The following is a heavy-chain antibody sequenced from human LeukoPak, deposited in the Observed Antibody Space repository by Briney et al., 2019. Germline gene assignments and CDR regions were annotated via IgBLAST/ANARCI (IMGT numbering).Heavy chain of an antibody. V-gene: IGHV1-2*02. CDR1: GYTFTGYY. D-gene: IGHD3-16*02. CDR2: INPNSGGT. CDR3: ARVDNTFGGLIGNAVDY. Sequence: ASVKVSCKASGYTFTGYYMHWVRQAPGQGLEWMGWINPNSGGTNYAQKFQGRVTMTRDTSTSTVYMELSSLRSEDTAVYYCARVDNTFGGLIGNAVDYWGQGTLVTVSS. J-gene: IGHJ4*02.